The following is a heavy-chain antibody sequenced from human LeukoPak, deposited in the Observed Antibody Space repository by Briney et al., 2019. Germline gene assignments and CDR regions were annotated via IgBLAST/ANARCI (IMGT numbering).Heavy chain of an antibody. CDR3: AFLWSGYGFDP. Sequence: SETLSLTCAVSGYSISSGYYWGWIRQPPGKGLEWIGSIYHSGSTYYNPSLKSRVTISVDTSKNQFSLKLSPVTAADTAVYYCAFLWSGYGFDPWGQGTLVTVSS. CDR1: GYSISSGYY. CDR2: IYHSGST. V-gene: IGHV4-38-2*01. D-gene: IGHD3-3*01. J-gene: IGHJ5*02.